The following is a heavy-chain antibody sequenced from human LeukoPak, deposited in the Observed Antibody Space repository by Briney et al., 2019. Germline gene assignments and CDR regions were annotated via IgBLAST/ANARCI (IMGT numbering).Heavy chain of an antibody. CDR2: ISSGSGYI. CDR3: ARGYSDYGKYYFDS. V-gene: IGHV3-21*01. D-gene: IGHD4-11*01. Sequence: GGSLRLSCAASGLTFSTYPMNWVRQAPGKGLEWVSSISSGSGYIYYADSVKGRFIISRDNAKNSLYLQMNSLRAEDTAVYYCARGYSDYGKYYFDSWGQGTLVTVSS. J-gene: IGHJ4*02. CDR1: GLTFSTYP.